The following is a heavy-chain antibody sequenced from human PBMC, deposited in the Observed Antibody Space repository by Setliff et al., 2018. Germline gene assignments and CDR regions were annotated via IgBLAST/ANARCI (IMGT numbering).Heavy chain of an antibody. D-gene: IGHD5-18*01. CDR2: INDSGST. V-gene: IGHV4-39*01. J-gene: IGHJ6*03. Sequence: SETLSLTCSVSGGSIRGSSYFWGWIRQPPGEGLEWIGNINDSGSTYYNPSLKSRATISVDRSKNQVFLRMTSVTAADTSFYYCARMGTDYIMTRVNSYQYYFHMDVWGKGTTVTVSS. CDR1: GGSIRGSSYF. CDR3: ARMGTDYIMTRVNSYQYYFHMDV.